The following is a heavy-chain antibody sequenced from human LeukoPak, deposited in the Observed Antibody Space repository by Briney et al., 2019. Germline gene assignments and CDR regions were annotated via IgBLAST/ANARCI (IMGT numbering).Heavy chain of an antibody. CDR3: ARSGHYGARSYYSLNGFDP. D-gene: IGHD3-10*01. J-gene: IGHJ5*02. Sequence: PGGSLRLSCAASGLTFSSFSMNWVRQAPGKGLEWVSYISSASLAIYYADSVKGRFTISRDNAKDSLYLQMNSLRAEDTAVYYCARSGHYGARSYYSLNGFDPWGQGTLVTVSS. CDR1: GLTFSSFS. CDR2: ISSASLAI. V-gene: IGHV3-48*01.